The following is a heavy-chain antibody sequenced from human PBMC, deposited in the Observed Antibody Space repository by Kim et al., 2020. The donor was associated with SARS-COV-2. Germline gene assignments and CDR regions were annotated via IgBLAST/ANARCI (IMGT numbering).Heavy chain of an antibody. D-gene: IGHD3-10*01. Sequence: GGSLRLSCAASGFTFSSYGMHWVRQAPGKGLEWVAVIWYDGSIQYYADSVKGRFTISRDNSKNTLYLQMNSLRAEDTAVYYCAKGKGYYLNWYDPCGQASLLSLSS. CDR1: GFTFSSYG. V-gene: IGHV3-33*06. J-gene: IGHJ5*02. CDR2: IWYDGSIQ. CDR3: AKGKGYYLNWYDP.